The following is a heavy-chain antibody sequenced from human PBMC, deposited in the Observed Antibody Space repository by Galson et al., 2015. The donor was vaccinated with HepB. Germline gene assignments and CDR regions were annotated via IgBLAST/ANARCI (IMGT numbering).Heavy chain of an antibody. J-gene: IGHJ3*01. D-gene: IGHD5-18*01. CDR2: IHYRGET. V-gene: IGHV4-30-4*01. CDR3: ARDSKSAMVALNAFDL. CDR1: GGSISCGDYY. Sequence: TLSLTCTVPGGSISCGDYYWSWIRQPPGEGLEWIGYIHYRGETHSNPSLQSRVTMSLDSSKNQFSLKLTSVTAADTAVYYCARDSKSAMVALNAFDLWGQGTRVTVSS.